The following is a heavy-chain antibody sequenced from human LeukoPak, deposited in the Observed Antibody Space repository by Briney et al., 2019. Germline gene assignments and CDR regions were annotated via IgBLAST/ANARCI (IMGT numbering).Heavy chain of an antibody. CDR1: GGSISNYY. J-gene: IGHJ4*02. CDR2: MHTSGTT. CDR3: AREDSSSPGFDY. D-gene: IGHD6-6*01. V-gene: IGHV4-4*08. Sequence: PSETLSLTCTVSGGSISNYYWNYIRQPPGKGLEWIGRMHTSGTTNYNPALKSRVTISEDTSKNQFSLNLTSVTAADTAVYYCAREDSSSPGFDYWGQGTLVTVSS.